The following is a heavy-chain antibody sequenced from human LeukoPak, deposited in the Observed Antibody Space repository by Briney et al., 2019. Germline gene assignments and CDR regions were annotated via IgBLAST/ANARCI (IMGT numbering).Heavy chain of an antibody. CDR3: ARPQDIVVVPAAWGY. Sequence: SETLSLTCTVSGGSISSSSYYRAWIRQPPGKGLEWIGSIYYSGSTYYNPSLKSRVTISVDTSKNQFSLKLSSVTAADTAVYYCARPQDIVVVPAAWGYWGQGTLVTVSS. J-gene: IGHJ4*02. V-gene: IGHV4-39*01. D-gene: IGHD2-2*01. CDR2: IYYSGST. CDR1: GGSISSSSYY.